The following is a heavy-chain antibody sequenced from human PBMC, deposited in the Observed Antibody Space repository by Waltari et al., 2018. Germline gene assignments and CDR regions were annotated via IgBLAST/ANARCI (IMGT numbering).Heavy chain of an antibody. CDR2: IWYDGSNK. V-gene: IGHV3-30*18. CDR3: AKHQKGYYYDSSGLFDY. D-gene: IGHD3-22*01. J-gene: IGHJ4*02. CDR1: GFTFSSYA. Sequence: QVQLVESGGGVVQPGRSLRLSCAASGFTFSSYAMHWVRQAPGKGLEWVAVIWYDGSNKYYADSVKGRFTISRDNSKNTLYLQMNSLRAEDTAMYYCAKHQKGYYYDSSGLFDYWGQGTLVTVSS.